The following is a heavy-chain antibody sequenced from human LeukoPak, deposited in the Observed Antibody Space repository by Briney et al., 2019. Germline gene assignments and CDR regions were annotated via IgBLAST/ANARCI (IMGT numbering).Heavy chain of an antibody. Sequence: GRSLRLSCAASGFTFSSYAMHWVRQAPGKGLEWVAVISYDGSNKYYADSVKGRFTISRDNSKNTLYLQMNSLRAEDPAVYSCARDGGGGDMGHYYYYGMDVWGQGTTVTVSS. CDR2: ISYDGSNK. D-gene: IGHD3-16*01. J-gene: IGHJ6*02. V-gene: IGHV3-30-3*01. CDR1: GFTFSSYA. CDR3: ARDGGGGDMGHYYYYGMDV.